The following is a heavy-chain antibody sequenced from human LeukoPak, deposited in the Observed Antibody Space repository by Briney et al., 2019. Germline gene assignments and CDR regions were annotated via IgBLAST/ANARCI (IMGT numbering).Heavy chain of an antibody. CDR1: GFTFSSYA. CDR2: ISYDGSNK. V-gene: IGHV3-30-3*01. CDR3: ARGTIGQYYFDY. D-gene: IGHD3-3*01. Sequence: GRSLRLSCAASGFTFSSYAMHWVRQAPGKGLEWVAVISYDGSNKYYADSVKGRFTISRDNSKNTLYLQMNSLRAEDTAVYYCARGTIGQYYFDYWGQGTLVTDSS. J-gene: IGHJ4*02.